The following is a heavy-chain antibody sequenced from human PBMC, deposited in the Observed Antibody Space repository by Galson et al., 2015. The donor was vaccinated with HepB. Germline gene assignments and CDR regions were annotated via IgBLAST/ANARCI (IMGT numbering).Heavy chain of an antibody. CDR2: ISWNSGSI. CDR3: AKDIGGSGWSEYYFDY. Sequence: SLRLSCAASGFTFDDYAMHWVRQAPGKGLEWVSGISWNSGSIGYADSVKGRFTISRDNAKNSLYLQMNSLRAEDTALYYCAKDIGGSGWSEYYFDYWGQGTLVTVSS. V-gene: IGHV3-9*01. J-gene: IGHJ4*02. D-gene: IGHD6-19*01. CDR1: GFTFDDYA.